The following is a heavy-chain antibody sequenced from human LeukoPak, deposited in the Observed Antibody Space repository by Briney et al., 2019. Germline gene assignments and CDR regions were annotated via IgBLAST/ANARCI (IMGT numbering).Heavy chain of an antibody. Sequence: SETLSLTCTVSGGSISSSSYYWGWIRQSPGKGLEWIGYTYSSGSSNYNPSLKSRVTISVDSSKNQFSLKVNSVTAAGTAVYYCARHWGDNGDVEYFQNWGQGSLVTVSS. CDR1: GGSISSSSYY. CDR3: ARHWGDNGDVEYFQN. V-gene: IGHV4-61*05. J-gene: IGHJ1*01. CDR2: TYSSGSS. D-gene: IGHD7-27*01.